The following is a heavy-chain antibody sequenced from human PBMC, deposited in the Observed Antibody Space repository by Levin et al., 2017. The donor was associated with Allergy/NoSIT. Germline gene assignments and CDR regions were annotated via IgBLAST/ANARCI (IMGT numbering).Heavy chain of an antibody. CDR3: ARRRWIGYSSSWYGFDY. Sequence: SVKVSCKASGGTFSSYAISWVRQAPGQGLEWMGGIIPIFGTANYAQKFQGRVTITADESTSTAYMELSSLRSEDTAVYYCARRRWIGYSSSWYGFDYWGQGTLVTVSS. CDR2: IIPIFGTA. J-gene: IGHJ4*02. V-gene: IGHV1-69*13. D-gene: IGHD6-13*01. CDR1: GGTFSSYA.